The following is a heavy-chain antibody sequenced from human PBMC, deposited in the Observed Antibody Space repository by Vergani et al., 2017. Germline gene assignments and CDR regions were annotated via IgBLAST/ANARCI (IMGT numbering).Heavy chain of an antibody. CDR2: IYSGGST. V-gene: IGHV3-53*04. Sequence: EVQLVESGGGLVQPGGSLRLSCAASGFTVSSNYLSWVRQAPGKGLEWVSVIYSGGSTYYADSVKGRFTISRHNSKNTLYLQMNSLRAEDTAVYYCARGSSAYYFDYWGQGTLVTVSS. J-gene: IGHJ4*02. D-gene: IGHD1-26*01. CDR1: GFTVSSNY. CDR3: ARGSSAYYFDY.